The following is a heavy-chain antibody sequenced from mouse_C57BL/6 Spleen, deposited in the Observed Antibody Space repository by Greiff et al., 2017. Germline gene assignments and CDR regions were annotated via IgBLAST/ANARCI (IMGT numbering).Heavy chain of an antibody. V-gene: IGHV1-82*01. Sequence: VQLQQSGPELVKPGASVKISCKASGYAFSSSWMNWVKQRPGKGLEWIGRIYPGDGDTNYNGKFKGKATLTADKSSSTAYMQLSSLTSEDSAVYFCARDYYGSSAWFAYGGQGTLVTVSA. CDR3: ARDYYGSSAWFAY. D-gene: IGHD1-1*01. CDR2: IYPGDGDT. J-gene: IGHJ3*01. CDR1: GYAFSSSW.